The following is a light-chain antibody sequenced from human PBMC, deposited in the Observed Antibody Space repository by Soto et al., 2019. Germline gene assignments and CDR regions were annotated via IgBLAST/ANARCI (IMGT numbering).Light chain of an antibody. CDR3: RSYTTTRPYV. CDR1: SSDVGGYDY. CDR2: EVT. Sequence: QSSLAQPASVSGSPGQSITISCTGTSSDVGGYDYVSWYQQHPGKAPKFMIYEVTNRPSGVSHRFSGSKSGNTASLTISGLQAEDEADYYCRSYTTTRPYVVGNWTKVTV. V-gene: IGLV2-14*01. J-gene: IGLJ1*01.